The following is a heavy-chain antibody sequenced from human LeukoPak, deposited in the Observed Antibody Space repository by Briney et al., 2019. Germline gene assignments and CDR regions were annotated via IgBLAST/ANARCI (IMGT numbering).Heavy chain of an antibody. CDR3: ARQIRWLRYWFDP. CDR1: GGSFSGYY. J-gene: IGHJ5*02. D-gene: IGHD5-12*01. Sequence: SETLSLTCTVYGGSFSGYYWSWIRQPPGKGLEWIGEINHSGSTNYNPSLKSRVTISVDTSKNQFSLKLSSVTAADTAVYYCARQIRWLRYWFDPWGQGTLVTVSS. V-gene: IGHV4-34*01. CDR2: INHSGST.